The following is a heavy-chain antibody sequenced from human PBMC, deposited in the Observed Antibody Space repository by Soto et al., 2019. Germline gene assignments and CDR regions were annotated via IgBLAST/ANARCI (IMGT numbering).Heavy chain of an antibody. V-gene: IGHV1-69*13. CDR2: IIPIFGTA. Sequence: SVKVSCKASGGTFSSYAISWVRQAPGQGLEWMGGIIPIFGTANYAQKFQGRVTITADESTSTAYMEPSSLRSEDTAVYYCASSYSPWELLLKYYYYGMDVWGQGTTVTVSS. CDR1: GGTFSSYA. D-gene: IGHD1-26*01. J-gene: IGHJ6*02. CDR3: ASSYSPWELLLKYYYYGMDV.